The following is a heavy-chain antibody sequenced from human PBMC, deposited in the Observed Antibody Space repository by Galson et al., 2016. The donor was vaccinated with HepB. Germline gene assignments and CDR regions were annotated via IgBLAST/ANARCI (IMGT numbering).Heavy chain of an antibody. Sequence: SVKVSCKASGFTFTNYFVHWVRQAPGQGLEWMGWISAYNGNTNYAQKLQGRVTMTTDTSTSTASMELRSLRSDDTAVYYCVRDRPGMATIKMDYWGQGTLVTVSS. CDR3: VRDRPGMATIKMDY. CDR2: ISAYNGNT. J-gene: IGHJ4*02. CDR1: GFTFTNYF. V-gene: IGHV1-18*04. D-gene: IGHD5-24*01.